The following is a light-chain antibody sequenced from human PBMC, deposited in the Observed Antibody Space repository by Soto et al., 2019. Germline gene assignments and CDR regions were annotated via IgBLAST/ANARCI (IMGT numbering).Light chain of an antibody. Sequence: QYALTQPASVSGSPGQSITISCTGTSSDVGGYNYVSWYQQHPGKAPKLMIYDVSNRPSGVSNRFSGSKSGNTASLTISGLQAEDEGDYYCSSYTSSSTYVFGTGTKLTVL. CDR1: SSDVGGYNY. CDR2: DVS. CDR3: SSYTSSSTYV. J-gene: IGLJ1*01. V-gene: IGLV2-14*01.